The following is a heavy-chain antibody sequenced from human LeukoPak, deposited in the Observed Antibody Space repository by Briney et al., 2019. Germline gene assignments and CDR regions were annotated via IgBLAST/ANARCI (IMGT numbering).Heavy chain of an antibody. CDR2: IYYSGST. J-gene: IGHJ3*02. Sequence: SETLSLTCTVSGGSISSSSYYWGWIRQPPGKGLEWIGSIYYSGSTYYNPSLKSRVAISVDTSKNQFSLKLSSVTAADTAVYYCARDQDRIAGVDAFDIWGQGTMVTVSS. CDR3: ARDQDRIAGVDAFDI. V-gene: IGHV4-39*07. CDR1: GGSISSSSYY. D-gene: IGHD6-13*01.